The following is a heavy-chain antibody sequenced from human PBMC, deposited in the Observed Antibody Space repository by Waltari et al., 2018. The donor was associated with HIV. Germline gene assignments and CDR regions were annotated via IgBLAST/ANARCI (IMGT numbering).Heavy chain of an antibody. Sequence: QVQLVQSGAEVKKPGSSVKVSCKASGGTFNNYAFIWVRQAPGQGLEWMGGIIPSFNTRNYAQKFQGSVTITAYESTSTAYMELSSLRSEDTAVYYCARGVYYDILTGPIMGYFDYWGQGTLVTVSS. CDR3: ARGVYYDILTGPIMGYFDY. CDR2: IIPSFNTR. CDR1: GGTFNNYA. V-gene: IGHV1-69*01. D-gene: IGHD3-9*01. J-gene: IGHJ4*02.